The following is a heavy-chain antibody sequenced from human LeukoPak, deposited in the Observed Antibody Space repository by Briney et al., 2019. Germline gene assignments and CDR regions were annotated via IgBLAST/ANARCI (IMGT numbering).Heavy chain of an antibody. V-gene: IGHV1-2*02. CDR1: GYTFTCYY. D-gene: IGHD2-2*01. J-gene: IGHJ6*02. Sequence: ASVKVSCKASGYTFTCYYMHWVRQAPGQGLEWMGWINPNSGGTNYAQKFQGRVTMTRDTSISTAYMELSRLRSDDTAVYYCARDRGSTSSSHYYYYGMDVWGQGTTVTVSS. CDR2: INPNSGGT. CDR3: ARDRGSTSSSHYYYYGMDV.